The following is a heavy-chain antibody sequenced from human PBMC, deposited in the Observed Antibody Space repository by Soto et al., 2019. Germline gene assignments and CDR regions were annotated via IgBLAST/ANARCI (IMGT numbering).Heavy chain of an antibody. CDR3: ATNPRSSAWYKWFDP. CDR1: GGSISSGGYY. J-gene: IGHJ5*02. V-gene: IGHV4-61*08. CDR2: IHYSGST. D-gene: IGHD6-19*01. Sequence: PSETLSLTCTVSGGSISSGGYYWSWIRQHPGKGLEWIGYIHYSGSTNYNPSLKSRVTISMDTSRNQFSLKLNSVTAADTAVYYCATNPRSSAWYKWFDPWGQGTLVTVSS.